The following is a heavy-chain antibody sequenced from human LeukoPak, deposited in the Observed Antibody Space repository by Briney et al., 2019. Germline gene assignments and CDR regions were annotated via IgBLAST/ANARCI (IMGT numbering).Heavy chain of an antibody. CDR1: GGSFSSYG. J-gene: IGHJ1*01. CDR2: INAGNGNT. Sequence: ASVKVSCKASGGSFSSYGFSWVRQAPGQGLEWMGWINAGNGNTKYSQKFQGRVTMTTDTSTSTAYMELRSLRSEDTAVYYCARREGYQYFQHWGQGTLVTVSS. CDR3: ARREGYQYFQH. V-gene: IGHV1-18*01. D-gene: IGHD2-15*01.